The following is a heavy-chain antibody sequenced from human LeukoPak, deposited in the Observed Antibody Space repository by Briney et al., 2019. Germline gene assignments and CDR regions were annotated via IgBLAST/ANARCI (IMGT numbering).Heavy chain of an antibody. V-gene: IGHV4-59*01. CDR3: ARLPMAVTPHVDY. CDR2: IYNSGST. D-gene: IGHD2-21*02. Sequence: SETLSLTYTVSGGSISSYYWSWIRQPPGKGLEWIGYIYNSGSTNYNHSLKSRVTISEDMSNNQFSLKLSSVTAADTAVYYCARLPMAVTPHVDYWGQGTLVTVSS. CDR1: GGSISSYY. J-gene: IGHJ4*02.